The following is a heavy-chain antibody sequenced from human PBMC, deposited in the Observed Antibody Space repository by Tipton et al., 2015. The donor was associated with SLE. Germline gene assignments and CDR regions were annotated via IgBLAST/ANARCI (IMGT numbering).Heavy chain of an antibody. V-gene: IGHV4-34*01. CDR2: INHSGST. CDR1: GGSFSGYY. J-gene: IGHJ3*02. D-gene: IGHD6-19*01. CDR3: ARGRYSSGRMGFDI. Sequence: LRLPCAVYGGSFSGYYWSWIRQPPGKGLEWIGEINHSGSTNYNPSLKTRVTMSLDTSKNQISLKLISVTAADTAVYYCARGRYSSGRMGFDIWGQGTVVTVSS.